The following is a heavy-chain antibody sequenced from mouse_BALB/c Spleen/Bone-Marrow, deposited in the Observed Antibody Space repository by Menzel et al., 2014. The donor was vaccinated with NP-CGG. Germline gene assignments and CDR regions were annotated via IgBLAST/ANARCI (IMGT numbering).Heavy chain of an antibody. CDR1: DYAFTTYN. J-gene: IGHJ4*01. CDR2: IDPYNGGP. D-gene: IGHD1-1*01. CDR3: AREGVGYYAMDY. Sequence: EVQGVESGPELVKPGASVKVSCKASDYAFTTYNMYWVKQSHGKSLEWIGYIDPYNGGPSYNQKFKGKATLTVDKSSSTAYMHLNSLTSEDSAVYYCAREGVGYYAMDYWGQGTSVTVSS. V-gene: IGHV1S135*01.